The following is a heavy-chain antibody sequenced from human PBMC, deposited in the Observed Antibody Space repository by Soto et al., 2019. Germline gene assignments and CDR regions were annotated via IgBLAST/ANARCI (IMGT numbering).Heavy chain of an antibody. CDR2: IMPTFGSA. CDR3: ASERSAQYFDY. CDR1: GGTFSGHG. V-gene: IGHV1-69*06. Sequence: ASVKVSCKASGGTFSGHGIAWVRQAPGQGLEWMGGIMPTFGSATYAPKFQGRVTISADKSTSTAYMELSSLRSEDTAVYFCASERSAQYFDYWGQGTLVTVSS. J-gene: IGHJ4*02. D-gene: IGHD1-26*01.